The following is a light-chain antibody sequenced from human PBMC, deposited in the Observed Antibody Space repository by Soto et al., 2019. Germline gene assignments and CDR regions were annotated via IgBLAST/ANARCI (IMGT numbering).Light chain of an antibody. CDR2: TAS. V-gene: IGKV1-9*01. Sequence: DIQLTQSPSFLSASVGDRVTITCRASQGISSYLAWYQQKPGKAPKLLISTASTLQSGVPSRFSGSGSGPEFTLTISSLQPEHFATYYCQQLNNYPRTFGQGTKVEIK. J-gene: IGKJ1*01. CDR3: QQLNNYPRT. CDR1: QGISSY.